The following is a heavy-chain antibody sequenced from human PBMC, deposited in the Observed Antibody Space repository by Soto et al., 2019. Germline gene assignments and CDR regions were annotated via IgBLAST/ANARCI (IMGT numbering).Heavy chain of an antibody. CDR1: GYTFTAYS. CDR3: SRSGGDYGDYTFDF. V-gene: IGHV1-3*01. CDR2: INPGIGDT. Sequence: QVQLVQSGAEVKKPGASVKVSCKTSGYTFTAYSMHWVRQAPGQRLEWMGWINPGIGDTKYSQKFQDRVTLTSDTSANTAYMELSSLRSEDTGVYYCSRSGGDYGDYTFDFGGQGTLVTVSS. D-gene: IGHD4-17*01. J-gene: IGHJ4*02.